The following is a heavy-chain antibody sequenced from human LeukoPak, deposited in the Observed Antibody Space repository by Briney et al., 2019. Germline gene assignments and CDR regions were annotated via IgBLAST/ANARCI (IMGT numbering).Heavy chain of an antibody. D-gene: IGHD3-3*01. J-gene: IGHJ4*02. V-gene: IGHV3-23*01. CDR2: ISGSGGTT. Sequence: SGGSLRLFCAASGFTFGSYVMSWVRQAPGKGLEWVSAISGSGGTTYYADSAKGRFTISRDNSNNTVYLQMNSLRADDTAVYYCAKLLSDFWSNYHAWGQGTLVTVSS. CDR1: GFTFGSYV. CDR3: AKLLSDFWSNYHA.